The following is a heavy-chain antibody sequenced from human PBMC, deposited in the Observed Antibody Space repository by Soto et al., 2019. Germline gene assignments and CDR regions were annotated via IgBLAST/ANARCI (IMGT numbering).Heavy chain of an antibody. CDR2: IYYSGGT. D-gene: IGHD3-10*01. J-gene: IGHJ6*02. CDR3: ARDTSGFYYYYGMDV. V-gene: IGHV4-31*01. CDR1: GGSISSGGYY. Sequence: QVQLQESGPGLVKPSQTLSLTCTVSGGSISSGGYYWGWIRQHPGKGLEWIGYIYYSGGTYYNPSLKSPATISVDTSKNQFSLKLSSVTAADTAVYYCARDTSGFYYYYGMDVWGQGTTVTVSS.